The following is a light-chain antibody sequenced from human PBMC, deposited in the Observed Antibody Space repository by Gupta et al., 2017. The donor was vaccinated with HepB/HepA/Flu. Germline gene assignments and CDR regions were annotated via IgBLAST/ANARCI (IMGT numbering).Light chain of an antibody. CDR2: KSY. J-gene: IGLJ3*02. V-gene: IGLV1-47*01. CDR3: ATWDDNLRAWV. Sequence: QSVLTQPPSASGTPGQTVTMSCPGSSSNIGSNKVYWYQQFPGTAPKLVIYKSYQRPSGVPDRISGSRSGTSGSLAISGLRSEDEADYYCATWDDNLRAWVFGGGTKLTVL. CDR1: SSNIGSNK.